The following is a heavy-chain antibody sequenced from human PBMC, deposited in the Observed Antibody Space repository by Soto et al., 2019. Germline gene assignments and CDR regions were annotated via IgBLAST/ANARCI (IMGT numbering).Heavy chain of an antibody. J-gene: IGHJ4*02. Sequence: EVQVVESGGGLVQPGGSLRLSCAASGFTFSSSWMSWVRQAPGKGLEWVANIKEDGSEKNYVDSVKGQFTISRDNAKNSLDLQMNSLRAEDTAVYYCARERYYYGSGDYWGQGTLVTVSS. CDR3: ARERYYYGSGDY. D-gene: IGHD3-10*01. CDR1: GFTFSSSW. CDR2: IKEDGSEK. V-gene: IGHV3-7*01.